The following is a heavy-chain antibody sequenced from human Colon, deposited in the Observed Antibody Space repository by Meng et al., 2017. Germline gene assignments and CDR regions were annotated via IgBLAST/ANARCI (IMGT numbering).Heavy chain of an antibody. V-gene: IGHV3-72*01. Sequence: GESLKISCVVSGFTFSDHYMEWVRQAPGKGLEWVGRIRNKANSHTTEYAASVQGRFTISRDDSKNSLYLQMNSLKIEDTAVYYCARARFGSIRFFDYWGQGTLVTVSS. CDR2: IRNKANSHTT. CDR3: ARARFGSIRFFDY. D-gene: IGHD3-3*01. CDR1: GFTFSDHY. J-gene: IGHJ4*02.